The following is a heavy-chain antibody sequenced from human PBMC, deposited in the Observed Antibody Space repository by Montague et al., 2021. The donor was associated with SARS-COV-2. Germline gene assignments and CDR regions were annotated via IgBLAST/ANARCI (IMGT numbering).Heavy chain of an antibody. V-gene: IGHV4-39*01. CDR2: IYYSGST. CDR1: GGSISSSSYY. CDR3: ARFPTSYYYDSKAAPATPDAFDI. Sequence: SETLSLTCTVSGGSISSSSYYWGWIRQPPGILLEWIGSIYYSGSTYYTPSLKSRVTISVDTSKYLFSLKISSVTAADTAVYYCARFPTSYYYDSKAAPATPDAFDIWGQGKMVTVSS. J-gene: IGHJ3*02. D-gene: IGHD3-22*01.